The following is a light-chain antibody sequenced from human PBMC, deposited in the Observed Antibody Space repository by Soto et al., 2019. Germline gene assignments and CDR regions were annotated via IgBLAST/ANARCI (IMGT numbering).Light chain of an antibody. Sequence: DIQMTQSPSTLSASVGDRXTITCRASQSISSWLAWYQQKPGKAPKLLIYDASSLDSGVPSRFSGSGSGTDSTLPISSLQPDDFATYHCQQHNSYPWTFGQGTKVEIQ. V-gene: IGKV1-5*01. J-gene: IGKJ1*01. CDR1: QSISSW. CDR2: DAS. CDR3: QQHNSYPWT.